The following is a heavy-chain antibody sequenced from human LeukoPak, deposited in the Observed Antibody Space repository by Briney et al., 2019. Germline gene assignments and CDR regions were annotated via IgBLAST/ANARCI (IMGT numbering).Heavy chain of an antibody. CDR2: INPNSGGT. V-gene: IGHV1-2*02. Sequence: GASVKVSCKASGYTFTGYYMHWVRQAPGQGLEWMGWINPNSGGTNYAQKFQGRVTMTRDTSISTAYMELSRLRSDDTAVYYCARITMGRAPYSSGWFLDYWGQGTLVTVSS. J-gene: IGHJ4*02. CDR3: ARITMGRAPYSSGWFLDY. CDR1: GYTFTGYY. D-gene: IGHD6-19*01.